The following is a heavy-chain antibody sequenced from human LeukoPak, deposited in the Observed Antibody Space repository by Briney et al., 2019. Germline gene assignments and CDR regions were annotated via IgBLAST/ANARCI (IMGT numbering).Heavy chain of an antibody. CDR2: IYYSGST. D-gene: IGHD4-17*01. V-gene: IGHV4-59*01. CDR3: AGSRLRSYFDY. Sequence: PSETLSLTCTVSGGSISSYYWSWIRQPPGKGLDWIGDIYYSGSTKYNPSLKSRVTISVDTSKNQFSLKLSSVTAADTAVYFCAGSRLRSYFDYWGQGTLVTVSS. CDR1: GGSISSYY. J-gene: IGHJ4*02.